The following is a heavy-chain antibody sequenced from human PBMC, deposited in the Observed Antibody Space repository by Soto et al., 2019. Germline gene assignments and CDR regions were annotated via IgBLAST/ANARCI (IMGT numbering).Heavy chain of an antibody. CDR3: ATDRVTIFGVVIRRGGMDV. CDR2: FDPEDGET. CDR1: GYTFTGYY. Sequence: GASVKVSCKASGYTFTGYYMHWVRQAPGKGLEWMGGFDPEDGETIYAQKFQGRVTMTEDTSTDTAYMELSSLRSEDTAVYYCATDRVTIFGVVIRRGGMDVWGQGTTVTVSS. V-gene: IGHV1-24*01. J-gene: IGHJ6*02. D-gene: IGHD3-3*01.